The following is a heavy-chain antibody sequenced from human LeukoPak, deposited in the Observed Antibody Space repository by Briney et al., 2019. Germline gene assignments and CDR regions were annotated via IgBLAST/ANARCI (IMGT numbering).Heavy chain of an antibody. Sequence: PGGSLRLSCAASGFTFSSYAMSWVRQAPGKGLEWVSAISGSGGSTCYADSVKGRFTISRDNSKNTLYLQMNSLRAEDTAVYYCAKRLSRYYDSSGLTDYWGQGTLVTVSS. CDR3: AKRLSRYYDSSGLTDY. CDR2: ISGSGGST. J-gene: IGHJ4*02. CDR1: GFTFSSYA. D-gene: IGHD3-22*01. V-gene: IGHV3-23*01.